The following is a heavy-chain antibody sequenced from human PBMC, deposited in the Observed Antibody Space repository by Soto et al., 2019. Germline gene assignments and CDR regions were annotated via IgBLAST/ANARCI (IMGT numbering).Heavy chain of an antibody. D-gene: IGHD6-19*01. V-gene: IGHV1-46*01. J-gene: IGHJ4*02. Sequence: GASVKVSCKASGYTFTSYYMHWVRQAPGQGLEWMGIINPSGGSTSYAQKFQGRVTMTRDTSTSTVYMELSSLRSEDTAVYYCARDRSIDKQWLEIFDYWGQGTLVTVSS. CDR1: GYTFTSYY. CDR2: INPSGGST. CDR3: ARDRSIDKQWLEIFDY.